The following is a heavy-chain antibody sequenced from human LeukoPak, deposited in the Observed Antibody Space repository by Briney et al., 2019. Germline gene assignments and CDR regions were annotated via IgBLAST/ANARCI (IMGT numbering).Heavy chain of an antibody. CDR1: GFTFSTYW. CDR3: ARDNGGSLDY. D-gene: IGHD1-26*01. Sequence: PGGSLRLSYAASGFTFSTYWMGWVRQAPGMGLEWAANINRDASTMHYVDSVKGRFTISRDNAKNSLSLQMNSLRAEDTALYYCARDNGGSLDYWGQGTLVTVSS. V-gene: IGHV3-7*01. CDR2: INRDASTM. J-gene: IGHJ4*02.